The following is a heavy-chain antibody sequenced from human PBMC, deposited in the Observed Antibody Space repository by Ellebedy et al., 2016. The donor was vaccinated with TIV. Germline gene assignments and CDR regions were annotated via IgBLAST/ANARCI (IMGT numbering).Heavy chain of an antibody. CDR3: ATEYFKRCEY. J-gene: IGHJ4*02. CDR2: ISSSGDTV. CDR1: GLTFSDSY. Sequence: GESLKISCAASGLTFSDSYMSWIRQGPGKGLAWVSYISSSGDTVYYGDSVKGRFTVSRDNAKNSLYLQMTSLRAEDTAVYYCATEYFKRCEYWGQGSLVSVSS. D-gene: IGHD3-9*01. V-gene: IGHV3-11*01.